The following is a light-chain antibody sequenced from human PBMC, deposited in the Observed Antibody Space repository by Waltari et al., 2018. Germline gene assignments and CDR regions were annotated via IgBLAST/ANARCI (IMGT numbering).Light chain of an antibody. CDR1: SRDVGNYDL. Sequence: QSGLTQPASVSGSPGQSITVSCTGTSRDVGNYDLVSWYQQYPGKAPKLILFEVTKRTSGVSYRFSGSKSGNTASLTISGLQSEDEADYYCCSYVGLGIYVFGTGTKVTVL. J-gene: IGLJ1*01. V-gene: IGLV2-23*02. CDR2: EVT. CDR3: CSYVGLGIYV.